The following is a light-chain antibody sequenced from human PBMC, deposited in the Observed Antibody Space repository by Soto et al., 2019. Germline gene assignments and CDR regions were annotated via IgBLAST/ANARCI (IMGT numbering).Light chain of an antibody. V-gene: IGKV1-9*01. J-gene: IGKJ5*01. Sequence: DIQLTQSPSFLSASVGDRVTITCRASQGISSYLAWYQQKPGKAPKLLIYAASTLQSGVPSRFSGSGSGTEFTLTISSLQPEDFATYYCQQPNSYVITFGQGTRLEIK. CDR1: QGISSY. CDR3: QQPNSYVIT. CDR2: AAS.